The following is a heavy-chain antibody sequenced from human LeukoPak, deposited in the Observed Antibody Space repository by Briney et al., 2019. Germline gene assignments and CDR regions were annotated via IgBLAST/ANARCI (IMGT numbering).Heavy chain of an antibody. CDR2: FDPEEVDI. J-gene: IGHJ3*02. CDR1: GNSITELS. Sequence: ASVKVSCKVSGNSITELSIHWVRQAPGKRPEWMGGFDPEEVDIVYAQNFQGRVTVTEDTTGDTAYMELRSLRFDDTAMYYCATAAPLGESSFSRPDDAFDIWGQGTMVTVSA. V-gene: IGHV1-24*01. D-gene: IGHD3-16*02. CDR3: ATAAPLGESSFSRPDDAFDI.